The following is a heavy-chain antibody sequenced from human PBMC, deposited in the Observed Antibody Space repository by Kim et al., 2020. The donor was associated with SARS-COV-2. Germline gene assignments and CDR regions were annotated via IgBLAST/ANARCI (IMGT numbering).Heavy chain of an antibody. V-gene: IGHV3-49*03. Sequence: GSLRLSCTASGFTFADYAMSWFRQAPGKGLEWVGFIRSKTYGETTEYGTSMEGKFTISRDDSRNIVYLQMNSLKTEDTGVYFCVRDYGDSPLDYWGQGTLVIVSS. D-gene: IGHD2-21*02. J-gene: IGHJ4*02. CDR2: IRSKTYGETT. CDR1: GFTFADYA. CDR3: VRDYGDSPLDY.